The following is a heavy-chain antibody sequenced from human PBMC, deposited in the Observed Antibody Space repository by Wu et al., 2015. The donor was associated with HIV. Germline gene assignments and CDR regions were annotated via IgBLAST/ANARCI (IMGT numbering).Heavy chain of an antibody. CDR3: AGGGGRTAMDPFDF. J-gene: IGHJ4*02. D-gene: IGHD5-18*01. V-gene: IGHV1-69*13. Sequence: QVHLLQSGAEVKKSGSSVRVSCKASGATFSNYALSWVRPAPGQGLEWMGRLIPMYGAADYAQKFQGRVTITADVSTNTAYMVVNSLTSDDTAVYYCAGGGGRTAMDPFDFWGQGTPVTVSS. CDR2: LIPMYGAA. CDR1: GATFSNYA.